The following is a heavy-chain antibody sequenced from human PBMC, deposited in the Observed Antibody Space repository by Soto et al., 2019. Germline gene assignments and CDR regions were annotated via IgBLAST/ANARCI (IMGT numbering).Heavy chain of an antibody. J-gene: IGHJ6*03. CDR1: GFTFDDYA. D-gene: IGHD6-19*01. Sequence: EVHLVESGGGLVQPGRSLRLSCAASGFTFDDYAMHWVRQVPGKGLEWVSGISWNSGNIGYADSVKGRFTISRDNAKNSLYLQMNSLRVEDTALYVCAKDTYSSSPSYMDVWGKGTTVTVSS. V-gene: IGHV3-9*01. CDR2: ISWNSGNI. CDR3: AKDTYSSSPSYMDV.